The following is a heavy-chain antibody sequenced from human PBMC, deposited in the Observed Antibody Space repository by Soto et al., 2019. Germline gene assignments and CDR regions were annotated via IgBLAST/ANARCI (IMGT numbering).Heavy chain of an antibody. Sequence: QVQLQESGPGLVKPSGTLSLTCAVSGGSISTSNWWSWVRQPPGKGLEWIGEVYRTGSTNYNPSPGSRLTTSVEESXXQFSLKLTSVTAADTAVYYCARARATIAAAAIFDCWGQGTLVTVSS. CDR1: GGSISTSNW. CDR3: ARARATIAAAAIFDC. D-gene: IGHD6-13*01. CDR2: VYRTGST. J-gene: IGHJ4*02. V-gene: IGHV4-4*02.